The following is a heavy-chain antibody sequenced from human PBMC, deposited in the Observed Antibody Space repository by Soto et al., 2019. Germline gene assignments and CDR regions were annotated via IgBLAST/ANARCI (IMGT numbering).Heavy chain of an antibody. CDR1: GYTFTSYA. D-gene: IGHD3-22*01. J-gene: IGHJ4*02. CDR3: ARVNLSSYYDSSGPFDY. CDR2: INAGNGNT. V-gene: IGHV1-3*01. Sequence: QVQLVQSGAEVKKPGASVKVSCKASGYTFTSYAMHWVRQAPGQRLEWMGWINAGNGNTKYSQKFKGRVTITRDTSASTAYMELSSLRSEDTAVYYCARVNLSSYYDSSGPFDYWGQGTLVTVSS.